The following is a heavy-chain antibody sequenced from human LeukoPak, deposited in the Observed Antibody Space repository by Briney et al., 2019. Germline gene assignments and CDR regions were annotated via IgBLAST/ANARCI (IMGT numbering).Heavy chain of an antibody. D-gene: IGHD3-22*01. CDR3: AKVVYYYDSSGYYS. CDR1: GFTFSSYW. V-gene: IGHV3-23*01. CDR2: ISGSGGST. J-gene: IGHJ5*02. Sequence: GGSLRLSCAASGFTFSSYWMSWVRQAPGKGLEWVSAISGSGGSTYYADSVKGRFTISRDNSKNTLYLQMNSLRAEDTAVYYCAKVVYYYDSSGYYSWGQGTLVTVPS.